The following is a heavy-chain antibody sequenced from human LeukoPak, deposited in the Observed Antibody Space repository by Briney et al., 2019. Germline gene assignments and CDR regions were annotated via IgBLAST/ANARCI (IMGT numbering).Heavy chain of an antibody. Sequence: PSETLSLTCTVSGGSISSSSYCWGWIRQPPGKGLEWIGSIYYSGSTYYNPSLKSRVTISVDTSKNQFSLKLSSVTAADTAVYYCARGASGSFGPWGQGTLVTVSS. D-gene: IGHD1-26*01. CDR3: ARGASGSFGP. CDR1: GGSISSSSYC. J-gene: IGHJ5*02. CDR2: IYYSGST. V-gene: IGHV4-39*07.